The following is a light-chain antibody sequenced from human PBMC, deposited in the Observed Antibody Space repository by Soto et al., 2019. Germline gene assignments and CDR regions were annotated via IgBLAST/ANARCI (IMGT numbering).Light chain of an antibody. V-gene: IGLV2-14*01. CDR2: EVS. J-gene: IGLJ2*01. Sequence: QSALTQPASVSGSRGQSIAISCSGTSSDVGDYKSVSWYQHHPGKVPKLVIFEVSNRPSGVSDRFSGSKSGNTASLTISGLQAEDESDYYCSSYAGSYTFVFGGGTKLTVL. CDR3: SSYAGSYTFV. CDR1: SSDVGDYKS.